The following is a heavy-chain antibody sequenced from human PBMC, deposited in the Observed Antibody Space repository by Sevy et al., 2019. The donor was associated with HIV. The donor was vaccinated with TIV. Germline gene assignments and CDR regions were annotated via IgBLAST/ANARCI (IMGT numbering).Heavy chain of an antibody. Sequence: GGSLRLSCAASGFTFSSYAMHWVRQAPGKGLEWVAVISYDGSNKYYADSVKGRFTISRDNSKNTLYLQMNSLRAEDTVVYYCASIYYDFWSGYYDPLDYWGQGTLVTVSS. J-gene: IGHJ4*02. CDR2: ISYDGSNK. V-gene: IGHV3-30-3*01. D-gene: IGHD3-3*01. CDR1: GFTFSSYA. CDR3: ASIYYDFWSGYYDPLDY.